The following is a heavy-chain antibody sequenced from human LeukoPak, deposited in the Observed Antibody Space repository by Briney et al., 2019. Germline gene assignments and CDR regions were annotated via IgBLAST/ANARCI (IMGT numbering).Heavy chain of an antibody. J-gene: IGHJ4*02. D-gene: IGHD6-6*01. CDR2: MNPKTGGT. CDR1: GYTFSGYH. CDR3: ARDFPEYSSHFDY. Sequence: ASVKVSCKASGYTFSGYHIHWVRQAPGHGLEWVGWMNPKTGGTNYAQKFQGRVTLTRDTSISTAYMELSSLRSDDTAVYYCARDFPEYSSHFDYWGQGTLVTVSS. V-gene: IGHV1-2*02.